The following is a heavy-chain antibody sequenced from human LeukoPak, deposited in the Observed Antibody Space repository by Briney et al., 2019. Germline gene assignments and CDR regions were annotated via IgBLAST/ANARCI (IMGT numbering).Heavy chain of an antibody. J-gene: IGHJ4*02. Sequence: PGGSLRLSCAASGFNFRTYNMNWVRQAPGKGLEWVSYITNSSSTIYYADSVKGRFTISRDNAKNSLYLQMNSLRDEDTAVYYCASLYSYGYNYWGQGTLVTVSS. CDR1: GFNFRTYN. V-gene: IGHV3-48*02. D-gene: IGHD5-18*01. CDR2: ITNSSSTI. CDR3: ASLYSYGYNY.